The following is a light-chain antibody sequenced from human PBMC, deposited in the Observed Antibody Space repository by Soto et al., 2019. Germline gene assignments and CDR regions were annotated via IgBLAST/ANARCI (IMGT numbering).Light chain of an antibody. V-gene: IGKV3-15*01. J-gene: IGKJ5*01. CDR3: QQYNNWPFD. CDR1: QSVSSN. Sequence: EIVMTQSPATLSVSPGERATLSCRASQSVSSNLAWYQQKPGQAPRLLIYGASTRATGIPARFSGSGSGTEFTLTISSLQSEDFAVYYCQQYNNWPFDFGQGTPLEIK. CDR2: GAS.